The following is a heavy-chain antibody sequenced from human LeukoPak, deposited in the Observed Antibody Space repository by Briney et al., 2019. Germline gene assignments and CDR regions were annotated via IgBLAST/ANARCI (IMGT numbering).Heavy chain of an antibody. CDR3: AREQHDYGFFESFWFDP. Sequence: SETLSLTCTVSGGSISSSSYYWGWIRQPPGKGLEWIGSIYYSGSTYYNPSLKSRVTISVDTSKNQFSLKLSSVTAADTAVYYCAREQHDYGFFESFWFDPWGQGTLVTVSS. J-gene: IGHJ5*02. D-gene: IGHD4-17*01. CDR2: IYYSGST. V-gene: IGHV4-39*02. CDR1: GGSISSSSYY.